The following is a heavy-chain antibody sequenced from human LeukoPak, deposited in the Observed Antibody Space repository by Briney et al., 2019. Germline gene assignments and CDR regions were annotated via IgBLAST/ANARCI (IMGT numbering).Heavy chain of an antibody. V-gene: IGHV3-48*04. J-gene: IGHJ4*02. CDR1: GFTFSSYS. CDR2: ISSSSSTI. Sequence: GGSLRLSCAASGFTFSSYSMNWVRQAPGKGLEWVSYISSSSSTIYYADSVKGRFTISRDNAKNSLYLQMNSLRAEDTAVYYCARLNYDFWSGYYRGDFDYWGQGTLVTVSS. CDR3: ARLNYDFWSGYYRGDFDY. D-gene: IGHD3-3*01.